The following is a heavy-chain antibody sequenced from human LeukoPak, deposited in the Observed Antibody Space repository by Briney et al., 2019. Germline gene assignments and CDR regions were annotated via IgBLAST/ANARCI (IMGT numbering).Heavy chain of an antibody. D-gene: IGHD3-22*01. CDR1: GGTFSSYA. J-gene: IGHJ5*02. Sequence: SVKVSCKASGGTFSSYAISWVRQAPGQGLEWMGGIIPIFGTANYAQKFQGRVTITADESTSTAYMELSSLRSEDTAVYYCARGLTSYYYDSSRNWFDPWGQGTLVTVSS. CDR2: IIPIFGTA. V-gene: IGHV1-69*13. CDR3: ARGLTSYYYDSSRNWFDP.